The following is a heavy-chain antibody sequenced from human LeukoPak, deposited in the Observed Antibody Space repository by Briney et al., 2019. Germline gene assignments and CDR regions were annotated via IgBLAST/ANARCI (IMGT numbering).Heavy chain of an antibody. Sequence: QSWGSLRLSCAASGFTFSSYGMHWVRQAPGKGLEWVAVIRYDGSNKYYADSVKGRFTISRDNSKNTLYLQMNSLRVEDTALYYCARDQYHYWGQGTLVTVSA. V-gene: IGHV3-33*01. CDR2: IRYDGSNK. CDR1: GFTFSSYG. J-gene: IGHJ4*02. CDR3: ARDQYHY. D-gene: IGHD2-2*01.